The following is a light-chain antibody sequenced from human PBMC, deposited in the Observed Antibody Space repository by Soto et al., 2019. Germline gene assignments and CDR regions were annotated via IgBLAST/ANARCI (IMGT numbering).Light chain of an antibody. V-gene: IGLV2-14*03. CDR1: SSGVGGYNY. J-gene: IGLJ1*01. CDR3: SSYTTSNTRQIV. CDR2: DVS. Sequence: QSALTQPASVSGSPGQSITISCTGTSSGVGGYNYVSWYQHHPGKAPKLLIYDVSNRPSGVSNRFSGSKSDNTASLTMSGLQPEDEADYYCSSYTTSNTRQIVFGTGTKVTVL.